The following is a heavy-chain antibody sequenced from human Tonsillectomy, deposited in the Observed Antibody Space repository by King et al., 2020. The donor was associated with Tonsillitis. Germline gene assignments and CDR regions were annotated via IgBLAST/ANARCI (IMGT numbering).Heavy chain of an antibody. CDR1: GGSFSAYY. CDR2: INHSGST. J-gene: IGHJ5*01. V-gene: IGHV4-34*01. Sequence: VQLQQWGAGLLKPSETLSLTCAVYGGSFSAYYWSWIRQPPGKGLEWIGEINHSGSTNYNPSLKSRVTISVDTSKNQFSLNLSSVTAADTAVYYCARGDFDSWGQGTLVTVSS. CDR3: ARGDFDS.